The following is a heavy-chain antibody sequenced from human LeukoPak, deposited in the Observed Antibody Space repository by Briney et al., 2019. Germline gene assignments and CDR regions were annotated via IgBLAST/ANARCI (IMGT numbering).Heavy chain of an antibody. Sequence: PGGSLRLSCAASGFTFSSYAMNWVRQAPGKGLEWVSAISGSGGSTYYADSVQGRFTIFRDNSKNMLYLQMNSLRVEDTAVYYCAKGHADSSGYYYFDSWGQGTLVTVSS. V-gene: IGHV3-23*01. CDR1: GFTFSSYA. J-gene: IGHJ4*02. CDR2: ISGSGGST. D-gene: IGHD3-22*01. CDR3: AKGHADSSGYYYFDS.